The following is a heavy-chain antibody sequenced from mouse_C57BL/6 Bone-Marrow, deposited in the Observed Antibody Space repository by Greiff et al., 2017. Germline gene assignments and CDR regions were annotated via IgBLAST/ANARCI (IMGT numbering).Heavy chain of an antibody. J-gene: IGHJ3*01. CDR3: TGPTGGFAY. CDR1: GFTFSSYA. CDR2: ISSGGDYI. D-gene: IGHD4-1*02. Sequence: EVKLVESGAGLVKPGGSLKLSCAASGFTFSSYAMSWVRQTPEKRLEWVAYISSGGDYIYYADTVKGRFTISRDNARNTLYLQMSSLKSEDTAMYYCTGPTGGFAYWGQGTLVTVSA. V-gene: IGHV5-9-1*02.